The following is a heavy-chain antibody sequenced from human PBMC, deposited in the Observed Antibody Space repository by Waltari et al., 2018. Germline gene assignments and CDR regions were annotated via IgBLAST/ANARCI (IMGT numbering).Heavy chain of an antibody. V-gene: IGHV1-2*02. D-gene: IGHD3-3*01. CDR1: AYTFSDSS. J-gene: IGHJ3*02. CDR3: ARDLFPNFWSGYGFDI. Sequence: QVHLVQSGAEVKKPGASVRVSCKTSAYTFSDSSIYWVRQAPGQGLEWMGWINPKSGATNPAQKFQGRVTLTRDTSTSTVYMELRGLTSDDTAIYYCARDLFPNFWSGYGFDIWGQGTKVTVSS. CDR2: INPKSGAT.